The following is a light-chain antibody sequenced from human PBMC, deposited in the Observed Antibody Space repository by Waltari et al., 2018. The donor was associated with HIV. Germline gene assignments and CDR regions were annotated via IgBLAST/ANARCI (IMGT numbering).Light chain of an antibody. CDR3: GTWDPRLSVGV. J-gene: IGLJ2*01. CDR2: DNN. Sequence: QSVLTQPPSVSAAPGQPVTISCPGSRSTPANDYVSWYPHFPGAAPKLLIYDNNKRPSGIPDRFSGSKSGTSATLDITGLQTGDEADYYCGTWDPRLSVGVFGGGTKLTVL. V-gene: IGLV1-51*01. CDR1: RSTPANDY.